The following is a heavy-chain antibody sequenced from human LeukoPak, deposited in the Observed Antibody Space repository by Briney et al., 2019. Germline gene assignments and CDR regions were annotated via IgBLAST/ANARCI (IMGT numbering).Heavy chain of an antibody. D-gene: IGHD5-24*01. V-gene: IGHV4-61*02. CDR1: GGSISSGSYY. Sequence: SETLSLTCTVSGGSISSGSYYWRWIRQPAGKGLEWIGRIYTSGSTNYNPSLKSRVTISVDTSKNQFSLKLSSVTAADTAVYYCARDEDDGYNSGIDYWGQGTLVTVSS. CDR3: ARDEDDGYNSGIDY. J-gene: IGHJ4*02. CDR2: IYTSGST.